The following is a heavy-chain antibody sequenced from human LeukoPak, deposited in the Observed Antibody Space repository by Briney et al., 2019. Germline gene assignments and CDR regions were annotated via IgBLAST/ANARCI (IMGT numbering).Heavy chain of an antibody. J-gene: IGHJ6*02. CDR1: GYTFTSYG. D-gene: IGHD6-19*01. V-gene: IGHV1-18*01. CDR2: ISAYNGNT. CDR3: ARFFQYSSGWYQNYYYYGMDV. Sequence: ASVKVSCKASGYTFTSYGISWVRQAPGQGLEWMGWISAYNGNTNYAQKLQGRVTMTTDTSTSTAYMELRSLRSDDTAVYYCARFFQYSSGWYQNYYYYGMDVWGQGTTVTVSS.